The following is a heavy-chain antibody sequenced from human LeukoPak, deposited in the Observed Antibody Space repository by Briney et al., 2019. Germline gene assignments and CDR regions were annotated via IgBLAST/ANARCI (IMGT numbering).Heavy chain of an antibody. D-gene: IGHD3-16*02. CDR3: AKDHSYDYVWGSYRPLISYFDY. CDR2: ISGSGGGIST. V-gene: IGHV3-23*01. CDR1: GFTFRNYA. J-gene: IGHJ4*02. Sequence: GGSLRLSCAASGFTFRNYAMNWVRQAPGKGLEWVSAISGSGGGISTYYADFVKGRFTISRDNSKNTLYLQMNSLRAEDTAVYYCAKDHSYDYVWGSYRPLISYFDYWGQGTLVTVSS.